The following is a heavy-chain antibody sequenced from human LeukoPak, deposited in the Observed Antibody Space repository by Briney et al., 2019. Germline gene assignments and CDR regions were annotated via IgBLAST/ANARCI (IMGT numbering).Heavy chain of an antibody. CDR1: GASITNYY. V-gene: IGHV4-59*08. CDR2: IYYSGST. D-gene: IGHD6-19*01. CDR3: ATYSSGWYTTKSDY. J-gene: IGHJ4*02. Sequence: SETLSLTCTVSGASITNYYWSWIRQPPGKGLDWIGYIYYSGSTNYNPSLNSRVTISIDKSNNQFSLKLSSVTAADTAVYYCATYSSGWYTTKSDYWGQGTLVTVSS.